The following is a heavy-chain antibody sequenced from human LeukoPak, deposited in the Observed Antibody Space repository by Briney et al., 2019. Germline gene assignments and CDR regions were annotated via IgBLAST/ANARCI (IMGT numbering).Heavy chain of an antibody. V-gene: IGHV4-34*01. Sequence: SSETLSLTCAVYGGSFSGYYWSWIRQPPGKGLEWIGEINHSGSTNYNPSLKSRVTISVDTSKNQFSLKLSSVTAADTAVYYCAREEGSIAAAGIDYWGQGTLVTVSS. CDR2: INHSGST. CDR3: AREEGSIAAAGIDY. D-gene: IGHD6-13*01. CDR1: GGSFSGYY. J-gene: IGHJ4*02.